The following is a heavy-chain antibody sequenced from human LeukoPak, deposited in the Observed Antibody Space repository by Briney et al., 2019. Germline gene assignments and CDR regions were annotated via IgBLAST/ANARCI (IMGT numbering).Heavy chain of an antibody. D-gene: IGHD2-15*01. CDR1: GFTFSSYS. CDR3: ARGKCSGGSCYYFDY. CDR2: ISSSSSYI. J-gene: IGHJ4*02. V-gene: IGHV3-21*01. Sequence: GGSLRLSCAASGFTFSSYSMNWVRQAPGKGLEWVSSISSSSSYIYYADSVKGRFTISRDNAKNSLYLQMNSLRAEDTAVYYCARGKCSGGSCYYFDYWGQGTLVTVSS.